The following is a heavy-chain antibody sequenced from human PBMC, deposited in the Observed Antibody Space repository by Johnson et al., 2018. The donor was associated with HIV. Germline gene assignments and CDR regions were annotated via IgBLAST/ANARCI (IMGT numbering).Heavy chain of an antibody. D-gene: IGHD6-19*01. Sequence: QVQLVESGGGVVQPGRSLRLSCAASGFTFSSYAMHWVRQPPGKGLEWVAVISYGGNKQYYVDSVEGRFTISRDNSKDTLYLQMNNLTTEDTAVYYFAGDAVIGSGWYNVDAFDVWGQGTMVTVSS. J-gene: IGHJ3*01. CDR3: AGDAVIGSGWYNVDAFDV. V-gene: IGHV3-30-3*01. CDR2: ISYGGNKQ. CDR1: GFTFSSYA.